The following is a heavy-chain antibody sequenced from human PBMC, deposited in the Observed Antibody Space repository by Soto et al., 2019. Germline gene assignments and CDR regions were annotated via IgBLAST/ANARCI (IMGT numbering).Heavy chain of an antibody. J-gene: IGHJ4*02. CDR3: ARRWGPGFDY. CDR1: GGSISSYY. Sequence: SETLSLTCTVSGGSISSYYWSWIRQPPGKGLEWIGYFYYSGSTNYNPSLKSRVTISVDTSKNQFSLKLSSVTAADTAVYYCARRWGPGFDYWGQGTLVTVSS. V-gene: IGHV4-59*08. CDR2: FYYSGST. D-gene: IGHD7-27*01.